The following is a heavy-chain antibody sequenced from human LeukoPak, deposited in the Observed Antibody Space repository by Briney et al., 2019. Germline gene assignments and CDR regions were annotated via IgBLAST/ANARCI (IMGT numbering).Heavy chain of an antibody. CDR3: AKDCGGDCYFPHFDY. CDR2: ISGSGGST. D-gene: IGHD2-21*02. J-gene: IGHJ4*02. Sequence: GGSLKLSCAASGFTFSTYSMSWVRQAPGKGLEWVSAISGSGGSTYYADSVKGRFTISRDNSKNTLYLQMNSLRAEDTAVYYCAKDCGGDCYFPHFDYWGQGTLVTVSS. V-gene: IGHV3-23*01. CDR1: GFTFSTYS.